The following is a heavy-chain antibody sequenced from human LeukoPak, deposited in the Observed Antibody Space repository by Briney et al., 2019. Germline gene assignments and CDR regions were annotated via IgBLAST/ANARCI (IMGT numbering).Heavy chain of an antibody. Sequence: PGGSLRLSCAASGFTFSSYAMRWVRQAPGKGLEWVANIKEDGSDKYYVDSVKGRFTISRDNAKNSLYLQMNSLRAEDTTLYYCARDTGYKVAFDIWGQGTMVTVSS. D-gene: IGHD5-12*01. CDR2: IKEDGSDK. J-gene: IGHJ3*02. CDR1: GFTFSSYA. V-gene: IGHV3-7*01. CDR3: ARDTGYKVAFDI.